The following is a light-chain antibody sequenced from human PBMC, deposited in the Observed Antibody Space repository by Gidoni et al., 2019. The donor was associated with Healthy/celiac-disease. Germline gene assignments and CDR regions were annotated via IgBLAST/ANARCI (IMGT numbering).Light chain of an antibody. CDR1: SSDVGSYNF. CDR2: EVT. CDR3: NSYTRSSTWV. V-gene: IGLV2-14*03. J-gene: IGLJ3*02. Sequence: QSALTPPASVSGSPGPSLTISCTGTSSDVGSYNFVSWYQQYPGKAPKLMIYEVTNRPSGISDRFSGSKSGNTASLTISGLQTEDEADYFCNSYTRSSTWVFGGGTKLTVL.